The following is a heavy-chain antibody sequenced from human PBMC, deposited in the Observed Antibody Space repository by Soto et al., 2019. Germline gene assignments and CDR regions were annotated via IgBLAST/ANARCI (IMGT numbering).Heavy chain of an antibody. Sequence: QVQLVQSGAEVKKPGASVKVSCKASGYTFTSYYMHWVRQAPGQGLEWMGIINPSGGSTSYAQKFQGRVTMTRDTSTSTVYMELSSLRSEDTAVYYCARDVEPVRGDDAFDIWGQGTMVTVSS. CDR1: GYTFTSYY. CDR3: ARDVEPVRGDDAFDI. CDR2: INPSGGST. J-gene: IGHJ3*02. V-gene: IGHV1-46*03. D-gene: IGHD3-16*01.